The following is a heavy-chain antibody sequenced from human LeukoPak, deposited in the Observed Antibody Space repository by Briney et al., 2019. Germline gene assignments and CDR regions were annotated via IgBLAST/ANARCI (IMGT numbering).Heavy chain of an antibody. CDR3: ARAPRYYYDSATVSPGAFDI. CDR2: IIPIFGTA. D-gene: IGHD3-22*01. J-gene: IGHJ3*02. V-gene: IGHV1-69*13. Sequence: ASVKVSCTASGGTFSSYAISWVRQAPGQGLEWMGGIIPIFGTANYAQKFQGRVTITADESTSTAYMELSSLRSEDTAVYYCARAPRYYYDSATVSPGAFDIWGQGTMVTVSS. CDR1: GGTFSSYA.